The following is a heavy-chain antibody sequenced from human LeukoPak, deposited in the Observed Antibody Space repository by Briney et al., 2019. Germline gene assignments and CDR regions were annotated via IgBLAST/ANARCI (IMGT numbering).Heavy chain of an antibody. CDR3: AKWDTAMVTYYYYGMDV. CDR2: ISGSGGST. Sequence: SGGSLRLSCAASGFTFSSYAMSWVRQAPGKGLEWVSAISGSGGSTYYADSVKGRFTISRDNSKNTLYLQMNSLRAEDTAVHYCAKWDTAMVTYYYYGMDVWGQGTTVTVSS. J-gene: IGHJ6*02. CDR1: GFTFSSYA. D-gene: IGHD5-18*01. V-gene: IGHV3-23*01.